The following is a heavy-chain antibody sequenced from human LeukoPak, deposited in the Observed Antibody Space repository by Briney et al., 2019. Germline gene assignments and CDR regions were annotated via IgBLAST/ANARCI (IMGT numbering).Heavy chain of an antibody. D-gene: IGHD3-3*01. Sequence: ASVKVSCKASGYSFTDYYMHWVRQAPGQGLEWMGWISPRSGDTSYAQKFQGRVTMTRDTSISTAYMELSRLRSDDTAVYYCARDTVIMSYYYYGMDVWGQGTTVTVSS. CDR3: ARDTVIMSYYYYGMDV. CDR2: ISPRSGDT. CDR1: GYSFTDYY. J-gene: IGHJ6*02. V-gene: IGHV1-2*02.